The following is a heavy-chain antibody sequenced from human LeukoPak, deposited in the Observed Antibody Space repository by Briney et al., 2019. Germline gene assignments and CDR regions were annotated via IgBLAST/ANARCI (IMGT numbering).Heavy chain of an antibody. V-gene: IGHV3-9*01. CDR2: ISWNSGSI. CDR1: GFTFDDYA. CDR3: ARDLRYYYGMDV. J-gene: IGHJ6*02. Sequence: PGGSLRLSCAASGFTFDDYAMHWVRQAPGKGLEWVSGISWNSGSIGYADSVKGRFTNSRDNAKNSLYLQMNSLRDEDTAVYYCARDLRYYYGMDVWGQGTTVTVSS.